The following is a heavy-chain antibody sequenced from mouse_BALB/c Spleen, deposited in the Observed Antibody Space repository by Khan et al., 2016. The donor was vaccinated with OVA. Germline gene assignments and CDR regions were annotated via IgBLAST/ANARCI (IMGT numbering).Heavy chain of an antibody. D-gene: IGHD2-4*01. CDR1: GFSLTNYG. CDR2: IWSDGST. J-gene: IGHJ3*01. V-gene: IGHV2-6-2*01. Sequence: QVQLKESGPDLVAPSQSLSITCTVSGFSLTNYGVHWVRQPPGKGLEWLVAIWSDGSTTYNSALKSRLSISKDNSKSQVFLKMNSLQTDDTAMYYCARLYYDYDGAWFAYWGQGTLVTVSA. CDR3: ARLYYDYDGAWFAY.